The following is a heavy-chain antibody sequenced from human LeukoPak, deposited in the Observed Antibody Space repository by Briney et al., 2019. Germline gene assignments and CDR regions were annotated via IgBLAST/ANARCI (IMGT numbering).Heavy chain of an antibody. V-gene: IGHV3-74*01. CDR2: IKSDGKT. J-gene: IGHJ1*01. Sequence: GGSLRLSCAASGFSFSSYWMHWVRQAPGKGLVWVSRIKSDGKTNYADSVKGRFTISRDNAKNTVSLQMNSLRAEDTGVYYCARAPSEIGGYYPEYFRHWGQGTLVTFSS. CDR1: GFSFSSYW. CDR3: ARAPSEIGGYYPEYFRH. D-gene: IGHD3-22*01.